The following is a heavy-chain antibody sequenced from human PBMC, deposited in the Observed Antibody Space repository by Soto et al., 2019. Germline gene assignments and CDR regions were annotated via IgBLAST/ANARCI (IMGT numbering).Heavy chain of an antibody. CDR2: LYSDGIT. J-gene: IGHJ4*02. V-gene: IGHV3-53*02. CDR3: ARGVSTTRGLFDY. Sequence: EVQLVETGGGLIQPGGSLRLSCATSGFSVSTTYMTWVRQAPGKGLEWVSVLYSDGITYYSDSVKGRFFISRDNFGNTLYLQMNSLSAEDTAIYYCARGVSTTRGLFDYWGQGTLVTVSS. CDR1: GFSVSTTY. D-gene: IGHD1-1*01.